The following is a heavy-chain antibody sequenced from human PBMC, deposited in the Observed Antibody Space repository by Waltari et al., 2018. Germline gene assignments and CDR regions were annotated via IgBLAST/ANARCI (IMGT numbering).Heavy chain of an antibody. CDR3: AKGIQLWGRGSWYFDD. V-gene: IGHV7-4-1*02. D-gene: IGHD5-18*01. Sequence: QVQLVQSGAEVKKPGASVKVSCKASGYTFTGYYFHWVRQAPGQGLEWMGWIHTNTGNPTYAQGFTGRFVFSLDTSVSTAYLQISSLKAEDTSVYYCAKGIQLWGRGSWYFDDWGQGTLVTVSS. CDR2: IHTNTGNP. CDR1: GYTFTGYY. J-gene: IGHJ4*02.